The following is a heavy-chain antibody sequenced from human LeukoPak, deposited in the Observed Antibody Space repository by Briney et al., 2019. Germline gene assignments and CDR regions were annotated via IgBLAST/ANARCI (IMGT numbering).Heavy chain of an antibody. CDR2: IYSGGST. CDR1: GFTVSSNY. CDR3: ARGPYGSGSYWVDY. V-gene: IGHV3-53*01. J-gene: IGHJ4*02. Sequence: GGSLRLSCAAPGFTVSSNYMSWVRQAPGKGLEWVSVIYSGGSTYYADSVKGRFTISRDNSKNTLYLQMNSLRAEDTAVYYCARGPYGSGSYWVDYWGQGTLVTVSS. D-gene: IGHD3-10*01.